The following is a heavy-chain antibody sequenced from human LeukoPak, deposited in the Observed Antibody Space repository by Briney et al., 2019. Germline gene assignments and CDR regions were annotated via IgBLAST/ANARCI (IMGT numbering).Heavy chain of an antibody. J-gene: IGHJ4*02. CDR2: IYYSGRT. CDR3: ANAYDSSGYYFDY. D-gene: IGHD3-22*01. Sequence: SETLSLTCTVSGGSISSTSYYWGWIRQPPGKGLEWIGSIYYSGRTYYNPSLKSRVTISVDTSKNHFSLKLSSVTAADTAVYYCANAYDSSGYYFDYWGQGTLVTVSS. V-gene: IGHV4-39*02. CDR1: GGSISSTSYY.